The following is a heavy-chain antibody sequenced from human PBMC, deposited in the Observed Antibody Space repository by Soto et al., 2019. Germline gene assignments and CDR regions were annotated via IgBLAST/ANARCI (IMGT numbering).Heavy chain of an antibody. CDR1: GFPFRHLA. V-gene: IGHV3-23*01. Sequence: GFLGLPCALSGFPFRHLAMTWGRQAPEGGLEMVSSIRGADEYKHYEDSVKGRFTISRDNARNTLFLNMNKLKADDTAMYYCAKSRRQYASAIQAFFEPWGLGTLVTVSS. J-gene: IGHJ5*02. CDR2: IRGADEYK. D-gene: IGHD2-2*01. CDR3: AKSRRQYASAIQAFFEP.